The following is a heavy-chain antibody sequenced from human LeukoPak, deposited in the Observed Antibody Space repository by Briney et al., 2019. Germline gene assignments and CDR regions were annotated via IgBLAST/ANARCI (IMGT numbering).Heavy chain of an antibody. J-gene: IGHJ4*02. CDR1: GFTFSSYS. CDR3: ARDVYSYGYLLWY. V-gene: IGHV3-30*03. D-gene: IGHD5-18*01. Sequence: PGGSLRLSCAASGFTFSSYSMNWVRQAPGKGLEWVAVISYDGGNKYYADSVKGRFTISRDNSKNTLYLQMNSLRAEDTAVYYCARDVYSYGYLLWYWGQGTLVTVSS. CDR2: ISYDGGNK.